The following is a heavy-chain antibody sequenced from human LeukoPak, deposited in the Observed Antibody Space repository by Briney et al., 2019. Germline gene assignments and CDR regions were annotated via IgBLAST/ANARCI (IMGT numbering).Heavy chain of an antibody. J-gene: IGHJ5*02. D-gene: IGHD4/OR15-4a*01. V-gene: IGHV4-38-2*01. CDR1: GYSISSAYY. CDR3: ARVTMVGGFDR. Sequence: SETLSLTCVVSGYSISSAYYWGWIRQPLGKGLEWIGTIHYSGSTYYNPSLKSRVTISVDTSKNQFSLKLTSVTAADTAVYYCARVTMVGGFDRWGRGTLVTVSS. CDR2: IHYSGST.